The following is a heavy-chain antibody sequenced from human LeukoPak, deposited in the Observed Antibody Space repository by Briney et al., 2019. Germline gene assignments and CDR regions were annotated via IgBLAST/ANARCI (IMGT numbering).Heavy chain of an antibody. V-gene: IGHV1-18*01. CDR3: AIRRGGIFGPRNWFDP. D-gene: IGHD3/OR15-3a*01. CDR1: GYTFTSYG. Sequence: ASVKVSCKASGYTFTSYGISWVRQAPGQGLEWMGWISAYNGNTNYAQKLQGRVTMTTDTSTSTAYMELRSLRSDDTAVYYCAIRRGGIFGPRNWFDPWGQGTLVTVSS. CDR2: ISAYNGNT. J-gene: IGHJ5*02.